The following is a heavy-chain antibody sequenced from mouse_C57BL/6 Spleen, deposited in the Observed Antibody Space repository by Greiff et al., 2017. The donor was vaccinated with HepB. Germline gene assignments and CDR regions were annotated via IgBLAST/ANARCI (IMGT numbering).Heavy chain of an antibody. CDR3: ARDFYYGYDGFAY. Sequence: EVQLLESGPGLVKPSQSLSLTCSVTGYSITSGYYWNWIRQFPGNKLEWMGYISYDGSNNYNPSLKNRISITRDTSKNQFFLKLNSVTTEDTATYYCARDFYYGYDGFAYWGQGTLVTVSA. J-gene: IGHJ3*01. CDR1: GYSITSGYY. D-gene: IGHD2-2*01. V-gene: IGHV3-6*01. CDR2: ISYDGSN.